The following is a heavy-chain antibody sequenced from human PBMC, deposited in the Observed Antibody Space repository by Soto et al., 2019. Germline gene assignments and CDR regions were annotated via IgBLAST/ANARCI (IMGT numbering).Heavy chain of an antibody. D-gene: IGHD4-17*01. CDR3: ARDGHGYGDYESAFDI. CDR2: IYYSGST. J-gene: IGHJ3*02. CDR1: GGSISSGGYY. V-gene: IGHV4-31*02. Sequence: TLSLTCTVSGGSISSGGYYWSWIRQHPGKGLEWIGYIYYSGSTYYNPSLKSRVTISVDTSKNQFSLKLSSVTAADTAVYYCARDGHGYGDYESAFDIWGQGTMVTVSS.